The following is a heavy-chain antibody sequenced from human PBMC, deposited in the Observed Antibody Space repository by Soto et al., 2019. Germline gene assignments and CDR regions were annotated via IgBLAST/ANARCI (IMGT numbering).Heavy chain of an antibody. D-gene: IGHD2-2*01. CDR3: ARPARECSSPGCAN. CDR2: ISGSGGST. J-gene: IGHJ4*02. Sequence: LRLSCAASGFTFSSYAMSWVRQAPGKGLEWVSAISGSGGSTYYADSVKGRFTISRDNSKNTLYLQMTSLRAEDTAVYYCARPARECSSPGCANWGQGTLVTVSS. V-gene: IGHV3-23*01. CDR1: GFTFSSYA.